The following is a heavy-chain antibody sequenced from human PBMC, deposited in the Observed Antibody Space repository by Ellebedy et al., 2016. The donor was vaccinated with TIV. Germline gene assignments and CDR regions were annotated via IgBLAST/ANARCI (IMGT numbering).Heavy chain of an antibody. J-gene: IGHJ5*02. CDR1: GCSLGAYY. CDR2: VYYSGST. CDR3: ARDTTDYYYGSGSYYKWFDP. D-gene: IGHD3-10*01. Sequence: MPSETLSLTCTVSGCSLGAYYWSWIRQPPGKGLEWIGYVYYSGSTNYSPSLKTRVTISVDTSKNQFSLKLSSVTAADTAVYYCARDTTDYYYGSGSYYKWFDPWGQGTLVTVSS. V-gene: IGHV4-59*01.